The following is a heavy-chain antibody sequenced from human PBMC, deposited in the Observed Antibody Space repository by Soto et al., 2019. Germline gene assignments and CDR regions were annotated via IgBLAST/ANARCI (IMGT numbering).Heavy chain of an antibody. CDR2: ISPNSGDT. D-gene: IGHD2-2*01. J-gene: IGHJ5*02. V-gene: IGHV1-2*02. CDR3: AGQYCGSTSCHNWFDP. CDR1: GYIFTDYY. Sequence: ASVKVSCKASGYIFTDYYINWVRQAPGRGLEWVGWISPNSGDTNYAQKFQGRVTMTTDTSITTAYMELSRLRSDDTAVYYCAGQYCGSTSCHNWFDPWRQGGLVTV.